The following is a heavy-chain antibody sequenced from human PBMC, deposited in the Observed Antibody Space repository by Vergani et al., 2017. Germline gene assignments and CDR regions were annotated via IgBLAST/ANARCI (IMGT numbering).Heavy chain of an antibody. CDR2: ISGSGGST. CDR1: GFTFSSYG. J-gene: IGHJ4*02. CDR3: AKGGVYCSGGSCPLSVWVN. V-gene: IGHV3-23*01. Sequence: EVQLLESGGGLVQPGGSLRLSCAASGFTFSSYGMSWVRQAPGKGLEWVSAISGSGGSTYYADSVKGRFTISRDNSKNTLYLQMNSLRAEDTAVYYCAKGGVYCSGGSCPLSVWVNWGRGTLVTVSS. D-gene: IGHD2-15*01.